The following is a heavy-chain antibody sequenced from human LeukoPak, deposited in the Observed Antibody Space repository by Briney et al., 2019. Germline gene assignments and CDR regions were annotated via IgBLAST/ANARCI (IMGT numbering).Heavy chain of an antibody. CDR3: ARAPRDSFYMDA. D-gene: IGHD2-21*01. J-gene: IGHJ6*03. Sequence: PGGSLRLSCAASGFTFSSYWMHWVRQAPGKGLVWVSRINSDGSSTSYADSVKGRFTISRDNAKNTLYLQMNSLRAEDTAVYYCARAPRDSFYMDAWGKGTTVTVSS. CDR2: INSDGSST. V-gene: IGHV3-74*01. CDR1: GFTFSSYW.